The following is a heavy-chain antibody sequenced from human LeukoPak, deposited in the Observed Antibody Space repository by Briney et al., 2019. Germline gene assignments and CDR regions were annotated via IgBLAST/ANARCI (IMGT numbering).Heavy chain of an antibody. CDR3: ARSYGDYAGINWFDP. J-gene: IGHJ5*02. Sequence: PGGSLRLSCAASGFTVSSNYMSWVRQAPGKGLEWVSVIYSGGSTYYADSVKGRFTISRDNSKNTLYLQMNSLRAEDTAVYYCARSYGDYAGINWFDPWGQGTLVTASS. CDR1: GFTVSSNY. CDR2: IYSGGST. V-gene: IGHV3-53*01. D-gene: IGHD4-17*01.